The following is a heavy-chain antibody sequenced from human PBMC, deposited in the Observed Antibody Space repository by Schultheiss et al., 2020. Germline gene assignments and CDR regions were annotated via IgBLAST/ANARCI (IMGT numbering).Heavy chain of an antibody. CDR1: GGSFSGYY. CDR2: IYYSGST. D-gene: IGHD3-16*01. Sequence: SETLSLTCAVYGGSFSGYYWSWIRQPPGKGLEWIGYIYYSGSTYYNPSLKSRVTISIDTSKNQFSLKLSSVTAADTAVYYCTTWGGYLGDYWGQGTLVTVSS. V-gene: IGHV4-34*03. J-gene: IGHJ4*02. CDR3: TTWGGYLGDY.